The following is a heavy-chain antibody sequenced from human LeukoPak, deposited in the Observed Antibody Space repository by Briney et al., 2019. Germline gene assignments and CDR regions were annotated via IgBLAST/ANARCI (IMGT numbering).Heavy chain of an antibody. V-gene: IGHV4-34*01. CDR3: ARGGGGSSWYWGWRYYGMDV. CDR2: INHSGST. Sequence: SETLSLTCAVYGGSFSGYYWSWIRQPPGKGLEGIGEINHSGSTNYNPSLKSRVTISVDTSKNQFSLKLSSVTAADTAVYYCARGGGGSSWYWGWRYYGMDVWGQGTTVTVSS. D-gene: IGHD6-13*01. J-gene: IGHJ6*02. CDR1: GGSFSGYY.